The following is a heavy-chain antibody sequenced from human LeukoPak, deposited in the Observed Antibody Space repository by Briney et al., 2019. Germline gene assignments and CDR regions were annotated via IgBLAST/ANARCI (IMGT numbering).Heavy chain of an antibody. CDR3: AREMKMRYYYYYMDV. J-gene: IGHJ6*03. CDR1: GGSISSSSW. Sequence: PSETLSLTCAVSGGSISSSSWWSWVRQPPGKGLEWIGEIYHSGSTNYNPSLKSRVTISVDKSKNQFSLKLSSVTAADTAVYYCAREMKMRYYYYYMDVWGKGTTVTVSS. V-gene: IGHV4-4*02. CDR2: IYHSGST.